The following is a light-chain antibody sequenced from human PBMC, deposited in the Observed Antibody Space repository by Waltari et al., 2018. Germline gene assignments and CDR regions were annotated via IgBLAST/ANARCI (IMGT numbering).Light chain of an antibody. J-gene: IGKJ2*01. V-gene: IGKV4-1*01. Sequence: DIVMTQSTDSLAVSLGERATINCKSSQRLLYSSNNKNYLAWYQQKLGQPPQLLFYWASTRESGVPDRFSGLESGTDFTLTISSLQAEDVAVYYCQQYYGTPPYTFGQGTKLENK. CDR1: QRLLYSSNNKNY. CDR3: QQYYGTPPYT. CDR2: WAS.